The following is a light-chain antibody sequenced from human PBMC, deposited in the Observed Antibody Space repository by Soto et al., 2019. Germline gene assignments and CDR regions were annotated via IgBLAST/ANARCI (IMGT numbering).Light chain of an antibody. V-gene: IGKV3-20*01. CDR3: QQYGYLSWT. CDR2: GAS. J-gene: IGKJ1*01. Sequence: EIVMTQSPATLSVSPGERATLSCRASQSVSSNLAWYQQKPGQAPRLLIYGASNRATGIPDRFSGSGSGTDFTLTISRLEPEDFAVYYCQQYGYLSWTFGQGTKVDI. CDR1: QSVSSN.